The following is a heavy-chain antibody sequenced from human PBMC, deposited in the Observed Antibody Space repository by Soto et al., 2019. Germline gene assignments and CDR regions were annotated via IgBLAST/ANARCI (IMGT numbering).Heavy chain of an antibody. D-gene: IGHD3-3*01. V-gene: IGHV3-74*01. CDR3: ARDLQRLGYDSWSGPYYYYYGMDV. CDR2: INSDGSST. J-gene: IGHJ6*02. CDR1: GFTFSSYW. Sequence: GGSLRLSCAASGFTFSSYWMHWVRQAPGKGLVWVSRINSDGSSTSYADSVKGRFTISRDNAKNTLYLQMNSLRAEDTAVYYCARDLQRLGYDSWSGPYYYYYGMDVWGQGTTVTVSS.